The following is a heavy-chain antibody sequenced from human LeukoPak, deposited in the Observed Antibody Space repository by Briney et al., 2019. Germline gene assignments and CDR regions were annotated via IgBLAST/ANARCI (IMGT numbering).Heavy chain of an antibody. Sequence: TGGSLRLSCAASGFTFSDYYMTWIRQAPGKGLEWVSYISGTSSFIKYADSVMGRFTISRDNAKNSLYLQMNSLRVEDTAVYYCARQVPPDYWGQGTLATVSS. CDR1: GFTFSDYY. J-gene: IGHJ4*02. CDR2: ISGTSSFI. V-gene: IGHV3-11*03. CDR3: ARQVPPDY.